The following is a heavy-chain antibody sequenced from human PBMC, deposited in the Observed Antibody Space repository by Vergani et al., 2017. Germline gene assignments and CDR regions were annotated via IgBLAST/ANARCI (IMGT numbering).Heavy chain of an antibody. J-gene: IGHJ5*02. CDR2: ISWNSNSI. V-gene: IGHV3-9*02. Sequence: EVQLEESGGGWVLPGRSLRLSCVASGFTSAGYAMHLVRQAPGKGLEGVSGISWNSNSIGYAGSVKGRFTISRDKAKNSLYLQMNSLRAEDTALYYCAKDLGTSSGCGWFDPWGQGTLVTVSS. D-gene: IGHD6-6*01. CDR3: AKDLGTSSGCGWFDP. CDR1: GFTSAGYA.